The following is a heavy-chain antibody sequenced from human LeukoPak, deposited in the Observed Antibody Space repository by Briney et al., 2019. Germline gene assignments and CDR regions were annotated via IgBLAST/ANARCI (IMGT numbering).Heavy chain of an antibody. CDR2: IRYDGSNK. D-gene: IGHD5-24*01. Sequence: PGGSLRLSCAASGFTFSSYGMHWVRQAPGKGLEWVAFIRYDGSNKYYADSVKGRFTISRDNSKNTLYLQMNSLRAEDTAVYYCAKDTFHSSGTEMATIEDYWGQGTLVTVSS. CDR3: AKDTFHSSGTEMATIEDY. CDR1: GFTFSSYG. V-gene: IGHV3-30*02. J-gene: IGHJ4*02.